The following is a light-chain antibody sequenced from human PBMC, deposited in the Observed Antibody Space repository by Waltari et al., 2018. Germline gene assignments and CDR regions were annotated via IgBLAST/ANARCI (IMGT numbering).Light chain of an antibody. J-gene: IGKJ1*01. CDR3: QQYYSTPPT. Sequence: DIVMTQSPDSLAVSLGERAPINCKSSQSVLYSSNNKNYLAWYQQKPGQPTKLLIYWASTRESGVPDRFSGSGSGTDFTLTISSLQAEDVAVYYCQQYYSTPPTFGQGTKVEIK. CDR2: WAS. V-gene: IGKV4-1*01. CDR1: QSVLYSSNNKNY.